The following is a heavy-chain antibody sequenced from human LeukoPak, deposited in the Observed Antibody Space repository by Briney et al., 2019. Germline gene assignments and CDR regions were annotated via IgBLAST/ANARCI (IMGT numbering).Heavy chain of an antibody. Sequence: GGSLRLTCAASGFTFSSYWMHWVRQAPGKGLVWVSRVNSDGTGTTYADSVEGRFTISRDNAKNTVYLQMNSLRAEDTAIYYCIRTLIVATSPYMDVWGKGTTVTVSS. CDR1: GFTFSSYW. D-gene: IGHD5-12*01. J-gene: IGHJ6*03. CDR3: IRTLIVATSPYMDV. V-gene: IGHV3-74*01. CDR2: VNSDGTGT.